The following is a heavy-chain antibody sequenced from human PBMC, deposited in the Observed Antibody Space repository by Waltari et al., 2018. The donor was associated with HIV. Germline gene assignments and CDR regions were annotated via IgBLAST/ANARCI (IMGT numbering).Heavy chain of an antibody. D-gene: IGHD6-6*01. Sequence: GESLKISCKGSGYSFTSYWIGWVRQMPGKGLEWMGIIYPGDSDTRYSPSFQGQVTISADKSISTDYLQWSGLKASDTALYYCARHFRYSSSSDGFDPWGQGTLVTISS. CDR1: GYSFTSYW. CDR2: IYPGDSDT. V-gene: IGHV5-51*01. J-gene: IGHJ5*02. CDR3: ARHFRYSSSSDGFDP.